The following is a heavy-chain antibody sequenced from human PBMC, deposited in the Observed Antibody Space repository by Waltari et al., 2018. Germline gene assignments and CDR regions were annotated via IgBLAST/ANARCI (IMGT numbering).Heavy chain of an antibody. V-gene: IGHV1-2*02. CDR1: GNTVTAYY. Sequence: VLLVQSGAEVKKPGGSVKVSCKASGNTVTAYYIHWVRQAPGQGLEWMWWINPNRGGADSVEKFHGRVNMTRDTSPTTAYMELSTLRSDDTAVYYCARSPFDTTFGVVNRIRGRSFDSWGQGTLVTVSS. J-gene: IGHJ4*02. CDR3: ARSPFDTTFGVVNRIRGRSFDS. D-gene: IGHD3-3*01. CDR2: INPNRGGA.